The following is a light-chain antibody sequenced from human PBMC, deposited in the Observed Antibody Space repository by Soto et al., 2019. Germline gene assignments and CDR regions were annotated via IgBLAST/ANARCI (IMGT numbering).Light chain of an antibody. CDR2: VAS. Sequence: DIQMTQSPSSLSASVGDRVTITCRASQNINNHLNWYQQKLGEAPKFLIYVASILQGGVPSRFSGSGSGTDFNLTISILQPEDFATYYCQQSYSIPLTFGGGTKVEIK. V-gene: IGKV1-39*01. CDR1: QNINNH. CDR3: QQSYSIPLT. J-gene: IGKJ4*01.